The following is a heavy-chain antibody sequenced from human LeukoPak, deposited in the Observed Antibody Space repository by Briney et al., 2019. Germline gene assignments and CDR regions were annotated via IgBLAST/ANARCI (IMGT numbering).Heavy chain of an antibody. CDR2: ISYDGSNK. D-gene: IGHD2-2*01. J-gene: IGHJ3*02. CDR3: ARDKCSSTSCPDAFDI. V-gene: IGHV3-30*03. Sequence: PGGSLRLSCAASGFTFSSYGMHWVRQAPGKGLEWVAVISYDGSNKYYADSVKGRFTISRDNSKNTLYLQMNSLRAEDTAVYYCARDKCSSTSCPDAFDIWGQGTMVTVSS. CDR1: GFTFSSYG.